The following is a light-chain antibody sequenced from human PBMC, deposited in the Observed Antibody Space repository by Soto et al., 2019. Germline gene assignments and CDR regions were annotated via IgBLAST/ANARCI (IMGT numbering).Light chain of an antibody. CDR2: GFN. J-gene: IGLJ3*02. CDR1: SSNIERHS. CDR3: ATWDVRLNGWV. Sequence: QLVLTQAPSASGAPGQRITISCTGSSSNIERHSVNWYQHLPGTAPKLLIFGFNQRPSGVPDRFSASKSGTSASLAISGLQSEDEGDYYCATWDVRLNGWVFGGGTKLTVL. V-gene: IGLV1-44*01.